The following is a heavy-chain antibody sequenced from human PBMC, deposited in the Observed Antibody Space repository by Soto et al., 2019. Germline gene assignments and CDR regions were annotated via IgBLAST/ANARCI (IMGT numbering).Heavy chain of an antibody. J-gene: IGHJ5*02. CDR3: ARDSRYCSSTSCSRNWFDP. CDR2: IYYSGST. CDR1: GGSISSYY. D-gene: IGHD2-2*01. Sequence: SETLSLTCTVSGGSISSYYWSWIRQPPGKGLEWIGYIYYSGSTNYNPSLKSRVTISVDTSKNQFSLKLSSVPAADTAVYYCARDSRYCSSTSCSRNWFDPWGQGTLVTVSS. V-gene: IGHV4-59*01.